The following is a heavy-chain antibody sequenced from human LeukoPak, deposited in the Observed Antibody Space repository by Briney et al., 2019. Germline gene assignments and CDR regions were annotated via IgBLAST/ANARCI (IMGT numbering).Heavy chain of an antibody. V-gene: IGHV3-48*04. Sequence: GGSLRLSCAASGFTFSSHSMNWVRQAPGKGLEWVSYISSSSSTIYYADSVKGRFTISRDNAKNSLYLQMNSLRAEDTAVYYCTTDGITMIVVSDAFDIWGQGTMVTVSS. D-gene: IGHD3-22*01. CDR3: TTDGITMIVVSDAFDI. CDR2: ISSSSSTI. J-gene: IGHJ3*02. CDR1: GFTFSSHS.